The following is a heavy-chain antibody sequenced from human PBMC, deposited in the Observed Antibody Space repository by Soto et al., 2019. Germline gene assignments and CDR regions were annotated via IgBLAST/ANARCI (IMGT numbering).Heavy chain of an antibody. CDR3: ARGPGGFGDFSLDY. CDR1: GGSISQYY. Sequence: QVQLQESGPGLVKPSETLSLSCGVSGGSISQYYWSWIRQPAGKGLEWIGRIYSGGSTNYNPSLGSRVTLSVDTSKNQFSLKLSSVTAADTAVYYCARGPGGFGDFSLDYWGQGTLVTVSS. CDR2: IYSGGST. V-gene: IGHV4-4*07. D-gene: IGHD3-10*01. J-gene: IGHJ4*02.